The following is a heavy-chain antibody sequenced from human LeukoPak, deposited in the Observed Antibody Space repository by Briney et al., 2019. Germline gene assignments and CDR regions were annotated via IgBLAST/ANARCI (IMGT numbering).Heavy chain of an antibody. Sequence: SVKVSCKASGGTFSSYAISWVRQAAGQGLEWMGRIIPILGIANYAQKFQGRVTITADKSTSTAYMELSSLRSEDTAVYYCARARVNYYDSSGFFDYWGQGALVTVSS. CDR3: ARARVNYYDSSGFFDY. D-gene: IGHD3-22*01. V-gene: IGHV1-69*04. CDR1: GGTFSSYA. J-gene: IGHJ4*02. CDR2: IIPILGIA.